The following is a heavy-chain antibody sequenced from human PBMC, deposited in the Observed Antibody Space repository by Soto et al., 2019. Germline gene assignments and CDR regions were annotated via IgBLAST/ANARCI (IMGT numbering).Heavy chain of an antibody. D-gene: IGHD6-13*01. J-gene: IGHJ4*02. V-gene: IGHV3-23*01. CDR1: GFTFSSFA. CDR3: AKDGSSSWYYFDY. Sequence: GGSLRLSCAASGFTFSSFAMTWVRQAPGKGLEWVSVISGSGDNTYYADSVRGRFTISRDNSKNTLYPQMNSLRGDDTAVYFCAKDGSSSWYYFDYWGQGTLVTV. CDR2: ISGSGDNT.